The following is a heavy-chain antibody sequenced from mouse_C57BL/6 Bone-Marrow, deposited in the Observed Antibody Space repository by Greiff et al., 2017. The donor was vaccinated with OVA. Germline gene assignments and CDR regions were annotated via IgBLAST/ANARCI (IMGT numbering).Heavy chain of an antibody. J-gene: IGHJ2*01. CDR3: ASLITTDFDY. D-gene: IGHD1-1*01. CDR2: ISSGGSYT. V-gene: IGHV5-6*01. CDR1: GFTFSSYG. Sequence: EVQLVESGGDLVKPGGSLKLSCAASGFTFSSYGMSWVRQTPDTRLEWVATISSGGSYTYYPDSVKGRFTISSDTAKNTLYRQMSSLKSEDTAMYYWASLITTDFDYWGQGTTLTVSS.